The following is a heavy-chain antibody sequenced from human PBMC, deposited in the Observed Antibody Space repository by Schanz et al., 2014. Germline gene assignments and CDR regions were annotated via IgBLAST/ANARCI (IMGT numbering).Heavy chain of an antibody. CDR2: IGTSGGT. CDR3: AKIERNED. D-gene: IGHD1-1*01. V-gene: IGHV3-23*04. J-gene: IGHJ4*02. CDR1: GFNFSDYA. Sequence: EVQLVESGGDLVQPGGSLRLSCAASGFNFSDYAMCWVRQAPGKGLEWVSTIGTSGGTNYAESVKGRFTISRDNSKNTLYLQMNSLRAEDTAVYFCAKIERNEDWGQGTLVTVSS.